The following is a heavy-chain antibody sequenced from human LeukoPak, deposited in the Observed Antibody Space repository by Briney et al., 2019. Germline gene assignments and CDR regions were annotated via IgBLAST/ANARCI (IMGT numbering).Heavy chain of an antibody. Sequence: ASVKVSCKASGYTFTSYGISWVRQAPGQGLEWMGWNSAYNGNTNYAQKLQGRVTMTTDTSTSTAYMELRSLRSDDTAVYYCARGVYYDFWSGYSDYWGQGTLVTVSS. CDR1: GYTFTSYG. CDR2: NSAYNGNT. CDR3: ARGVYYDFWSGYSDY. J-gene: IGHJ4*02. V-gene: IGHV1-18*01. D-gene: IGHD3-3*01.